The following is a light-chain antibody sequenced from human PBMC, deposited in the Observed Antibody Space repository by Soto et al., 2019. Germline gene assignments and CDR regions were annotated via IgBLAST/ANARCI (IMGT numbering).Light chain of an antibody. V-gene: IGKV3-15*01. CDR3: QQYTGPPTT. CDR2: RAS. Sequence: ETVMTQSPATLSVSPGERATLSCRASQSVNSNLAWYQQKPGQTPRLLLYRASTRATGIPARFSASGSGTDFTLTITRLEPEDSAVYFCQQYTGPPTTFGQGTRLGIK. CDR1: QSVNSN. J-gene: IGKJ5*01.